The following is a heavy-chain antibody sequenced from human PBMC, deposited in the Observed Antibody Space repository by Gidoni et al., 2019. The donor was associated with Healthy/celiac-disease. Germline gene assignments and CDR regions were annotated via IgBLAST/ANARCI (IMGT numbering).Heavy chain of an antibody. V-gene: IGHV2-5*02. J-gene: IGHJ5*02. CDR2: IYWDDDN. CDR3: AHSSLGWYSSSWSSGRRFDP. Sequence: QITLQESGPTLVKPTQTLTLKYTFPGFSRSTSGVCVGWIRQPPGKALEWLALIYWDDDNRYSPSLKSRLTITKDTSKNQVVLTMTNMDPVDTATYYCAHSSLGWYSSSWSSGRRFDPWGQGTLVTVSS. D-gene: IGHD6-13*01. CDR1: GFSRSTSGVC.